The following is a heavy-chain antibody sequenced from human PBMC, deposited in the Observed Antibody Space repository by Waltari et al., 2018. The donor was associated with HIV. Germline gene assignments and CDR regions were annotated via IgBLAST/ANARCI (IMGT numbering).Heavy chain of an antibody. J-gene: IGHJ5*02. D-gene: IGHD2-15*01. Sequence: QVQLQESGPGLVKPSETLSLTCTVSGGSISSYYWSWIRQPPGKGLEWIGYIYYSGSTNYNPSLKSRVTISVDTSKNQFSLKLSSVTAADTAVYYCARDRCSGGSCYRLGFDPWGQGTLVTVSS. CDR2: IYYSGST. V-gene: IGHV4-59*01. CDR1: GGSISSYY. CDR3: ARDRCSGGSCYRLGFDP.